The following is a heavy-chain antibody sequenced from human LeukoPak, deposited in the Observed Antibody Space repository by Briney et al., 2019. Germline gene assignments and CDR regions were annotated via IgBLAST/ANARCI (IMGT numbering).Heavy chain of an antibody. J-gene: IGHJ4*02. CDR3: ARGGPFPSGSSSREYYLDY. CDR2: RSIYNGNT. D-gene: IGHD6-6*01. Sequence: ASVKVSCKVSGYDFINYGISWVRQAPGQGLEWMGWRSIYNGNTDYKLQGRVTMTTDTSTSTAYMEVRSLRSDDTAVYYCARGGPFPSGSSSREYYLDYWGQGTLVTVSS. V-gene: IGHV1-18*01. CDR1: GYDFINYG.